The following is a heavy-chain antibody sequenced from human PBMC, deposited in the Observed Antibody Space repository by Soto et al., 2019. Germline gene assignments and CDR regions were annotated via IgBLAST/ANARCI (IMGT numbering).Heavy chain of an antibody. CDR1: GFTLSRYS. J-gene: IGHJ3*02. Sequence: EAQLVESGGGLVQPGGSLRLSCAASGFTLSRYSMSWVRQAPGKGLEYIAYIDTGSVSKYYADSVEGRFAVFRDNARNSLYLQLNSLRDEDTALYFCPRDRLTGDFREAFDIWGQGTLVTVSS. CDR2: IDTGSVSK. CDR3: PRDRLTGDFREAFDI. V-gene: IGHV3-48*02. D-gene: IGHD3-9*01.